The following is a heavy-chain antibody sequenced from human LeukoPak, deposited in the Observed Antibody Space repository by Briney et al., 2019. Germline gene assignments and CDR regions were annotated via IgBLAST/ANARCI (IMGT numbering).Heavy chain of an antibody. J-gene: IGHJ4*02. V-gene: IGHV3-23*01. CDR1: GFTFSSYA. CDR2: ISGSGGST. Sequence: GGSLRLSCAVSGFTFSSYAMSWVRQAPGKGLVWVSAISGSGGSTYYADSVKGRFTISRDNSKNTLYLQMNSLRAEDTAVYYCAKNLWFGVYNDYWGQGTLVTVS. CDR3: AKNLWFGVYNDY. D-gene: IGHD3-10*01.